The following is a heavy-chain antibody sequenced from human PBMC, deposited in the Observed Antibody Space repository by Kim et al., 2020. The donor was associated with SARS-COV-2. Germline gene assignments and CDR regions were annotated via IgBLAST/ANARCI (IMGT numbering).Heavy chain of an antibody. V-gene: IGHV4-34*01. CDR1: GGSFSGYY. CDR3: ARGRIKNGYSSSLMVRGVTFDY. Sequence: SETLSLTCAVYGGSFSGYYWSWIRQPPGKGLEWIGEINHSGSTNYNPSLKSRVTISVDTSKNQFSLKLSSVTAADTAVYYCARGRIKNGYSSSLMVRGVTFDYWGQGTLVTVSS. CDR2: INHSGST. J-gene: IGHJ4*02. D-gene: IGHD3-10*01.